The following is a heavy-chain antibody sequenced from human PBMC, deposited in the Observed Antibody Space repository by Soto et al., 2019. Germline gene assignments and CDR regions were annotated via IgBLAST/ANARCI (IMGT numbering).Heavy chain of an antibody. CDR2: ISGSGGST. Sequence: HPGGSLRLSCAASGLTFSSYAMSWVRQAPGKGLEWVSAISGSGGSTYYADSVKGRFTISRDNSKNTLYLQMNSLRAEDTAVYYCAKDLVGDYYYGMDVWGQGTTVTVSS. V-gene: IGHV3-23*01. D-gene: IGHD2-8*02. CDR3: AKDLVGDYYYGMDV. CDR1: GLTFSSYA. J-gene: IGHJ6*02.